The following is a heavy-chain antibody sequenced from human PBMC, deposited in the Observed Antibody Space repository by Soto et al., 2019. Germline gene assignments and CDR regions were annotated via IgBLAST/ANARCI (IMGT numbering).Heavy chain of an antibody. CDR1: GFTFSNYA. CDR3: AKVFSPEGGNYFDH. J-gene: IGHJ4*02. V-gene: IGHV3-23*01. Sequence: PGGSLRLSCAASGFTFSNYAMDWVRQAPGKGLEWVSAISNSFSDGNTHYADSVKGRFTISRDNDKNTVFLEMNSLRAEDTAVYYCAKVFSPEGGNYFDHWGQGTLGTVSS. CDR2: ISNSFSDGNT.